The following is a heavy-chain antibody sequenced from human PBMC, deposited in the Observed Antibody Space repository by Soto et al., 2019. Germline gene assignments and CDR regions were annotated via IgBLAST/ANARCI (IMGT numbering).Heavy chain of an antibody. D-gene: IGHD7-27*01. CDR1: TFNFTSYA. CDR3: AKVGIRVR. V-gene: IGHV3-30*04. CDR2: ISYDGRDK. J-gene: IGHJ4*02. Sequence: QVQLVESGGGVVQSGTSLRLSCAASTFNFTSYAMHWVRQAPGKGLEWVAVISYDGRDKFYADSVKGRFTISRDNSKHTLYLHMNSLRTDDTAMYHGAKVGIRVRWGQGTLVTVSS.